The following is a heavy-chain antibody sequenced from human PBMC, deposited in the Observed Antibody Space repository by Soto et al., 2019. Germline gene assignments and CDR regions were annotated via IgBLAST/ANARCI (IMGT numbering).Heavy chain of an antibody. V-gene: IGHV4-59*08. CDR2: IYYSGST. CDR3: ARRWGTTFHY. D-gene: IGHD3-16*01. CDR1: GGSISSYY. Sequence: QVQLQESGPGLVKPSETLSLTCTVSGGSISSYYWSWIRQPPGKGLEWIGYIYYSGSTNYNPSLKSRVTISVATSKNPCSLTLSSVTAADTAVYDCARRWGTTFHYWGQGTLVTVSS. J-gene: IGHJ4*02.